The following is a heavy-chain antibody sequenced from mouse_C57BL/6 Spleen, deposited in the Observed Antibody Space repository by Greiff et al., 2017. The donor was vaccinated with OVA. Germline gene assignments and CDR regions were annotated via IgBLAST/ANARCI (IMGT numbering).Heavy chain of an antibody. Sequence: ESGPGLVKPSQSLSLTCSVTGYSITSGYYWNWIRQFPGNKLEWMGYISYDGSNNYNPSLKNRISITRDTSKNQFFLKLNSVTTEETATYYCARDGYYWYFDVWGTGTTVTVSS. J-gene: IGHJ1*03. CDR1: GYSITSGYY. V-gene: IGHV3-6*01. CDR2: ISYDGSN. CDR3: ARDGYYWYFDV. D-gene: IGHD2-2*01.